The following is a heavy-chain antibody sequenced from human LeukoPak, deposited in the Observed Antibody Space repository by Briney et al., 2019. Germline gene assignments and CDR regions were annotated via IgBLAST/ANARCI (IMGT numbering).Heavy chain of an antibody. Sequence: SQTLSLTCAISGDSVSSSSATWNWIRQSASGGLEWLGRTYYRSKWYNEYALSVRSRITINPDTSKNQFSLRLNAVTPEDTAVYYCARDPNGYSSAYYYYYYMDVWGKGTTVTVSS. V-gene: IGHV6-1*01. J-gene: IGHJ6*03. CDR3: ARDPNGYSSAYYYYYYMDV. CDR1: GDSVSSSSAT. CDR2: TYYRSKWYN. D-gene: IGHD5-18*01.